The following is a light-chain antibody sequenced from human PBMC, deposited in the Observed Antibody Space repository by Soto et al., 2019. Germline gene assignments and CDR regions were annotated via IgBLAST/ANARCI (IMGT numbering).Light chain of an antibody. V-gene: IGLV2-14*03. J-gene: IGLJ3*02. CDR3: SSYTTSSTLV. CDR1: RSDVGAYNY. Sequence: QSALTQPASVSGSPGQSITISCTGTRSDVGAYNYVSWYQQLPDKAPKLMIYDVTYRPSGVSNRFSGSKSGNTASLTISGLQAEDEADYFCSSYTTSSTLVFGGGTKVTVL. CDR2: DVT.